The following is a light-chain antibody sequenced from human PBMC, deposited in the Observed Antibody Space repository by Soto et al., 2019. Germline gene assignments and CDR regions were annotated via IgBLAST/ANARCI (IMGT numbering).Light chain of an antibody. CDR3: QQGFSLPWT. V-gene: IGKV1-5*03. CDR2: KAS. J-gene: IGKJ1*01. Sequence: DIPMTQSPSTLSASVGDRVTITWRASQSISSWLAWYQQKPGKAPDLLIYKASSLESGVPSRFSASGSGTDFALNISSLQPDDFGTYYCQQGFSLPWTFGQGSMV. CDR1: QSISSW.